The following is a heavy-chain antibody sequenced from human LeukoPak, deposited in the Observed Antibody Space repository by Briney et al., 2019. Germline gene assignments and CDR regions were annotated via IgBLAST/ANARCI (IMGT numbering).Heavy chain of an antibody. CDR1: GGSFSGYY. CDR3: ARDNFRYCSGGSCFLNPTTSYGMDV. Sequence: SETLSLTCAVYGGSFSGYYWSWIRQAPGKGLEWIGEINHSGSTNYNPSLKSRVTISVDTSKNQFSLKLSSVTAADTAVYYCARDNFRYCSGGSCFLNPTTSYGMDVWGKGTTVTVSS. D-gene: IGHD2-15*01. CDR2: INHSGST. J-gene: IGHJ6*04. V-gene: IGHV4-34*01.